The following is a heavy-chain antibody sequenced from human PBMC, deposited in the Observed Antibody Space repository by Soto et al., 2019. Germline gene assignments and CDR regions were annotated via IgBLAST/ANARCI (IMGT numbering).Heavy chain of an antibody. CDR1: GGSFSGYY. CDR3: ARGFRYSSSWVIDYYYYMDV. D-gene: IGHD6-6*01. Sequence: SSETLSLTCAVYGGSFSGYYWSWIRQPPGKGLEWIGEINHSGSTNYNPSLKSRVTISVDTSKNQFSLKLSSVTAADTAVYYCARGFRYSSSWVIDYYYYMDVWGKGTTVTVSS. J-gene: IGHJ6*03. CDR2: INHSGST. V-gene: IGHV4-34*01.